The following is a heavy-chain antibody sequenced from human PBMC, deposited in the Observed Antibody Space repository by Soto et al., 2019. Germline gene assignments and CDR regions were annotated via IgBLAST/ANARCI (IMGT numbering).Heavy chain of an antibody. Sequence: ASVKVSCKASGYTFTSYAIHWVRQAPGQRLEWMGLINAGNGNTKYSQKFQGRVTFTRDTSASTAYLELSSLRSEDTAFYYCARANYCDRSGYFYVENSPDYWGQGTLVTVSS. CDR2: INAGNGNT. V-gene: IGHV1-3*01. D-gene: IGHD3-22*01. CDR1: GYTFTSYA. CDR3: ARANYCDRSGYFYVENSPDY. J-gene: IGHJ4*02.